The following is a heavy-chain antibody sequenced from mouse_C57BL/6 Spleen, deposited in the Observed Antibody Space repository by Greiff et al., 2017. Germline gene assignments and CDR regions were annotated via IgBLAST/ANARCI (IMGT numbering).Heavy chain of an antibody. CDR1: GYTFTSYG. J-gene: IGHJ4*01. Sequence: QVQLKESGAELVRPGASVKLSCKASGYTFTSYGISWVKQRTGQGLEWIGAIYPRSGNTYYNEKFKGKATLTADKTSITAYMELCSLTSEDSAVYFCARGAGLGLRRGAMDYWGQGTSVT. CDR3: ARGAGLGLRRGAMDY. D-gene: IGHD2-4*01. CDR2: IYPRSGNT. V-gene: IGHV1-81*01.